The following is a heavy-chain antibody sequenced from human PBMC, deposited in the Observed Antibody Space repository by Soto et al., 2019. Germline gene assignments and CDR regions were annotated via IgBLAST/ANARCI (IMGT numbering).Heavy chain of an antibody. Sequence: QITLKESGPTLVKPTQTFTLTCTFSGFSLSTSGVGVSWIRQPPGKALEWLALLYWNDDKHYSPSLKSRLTTXNXLXTQQGVLPITNMDPLDTATYFCARLSVVGTLGMFDFWGQGIPVTVSS. CDR3: ARLSVVGTLGMFDF. D-gene: IGHD2-21*01. V-gene: IGHV2-5*01. J-gene: IGHJ4*02. CDR1: GFSLSTSGVG. CDR2: LYWNDDK.